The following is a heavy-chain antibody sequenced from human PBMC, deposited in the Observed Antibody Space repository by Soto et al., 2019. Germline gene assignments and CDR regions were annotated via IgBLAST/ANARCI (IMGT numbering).Heavy chain of an antibody. Sequence: EVQLLESGGGLVQPGGSLRLSCAASGFTFNNYAMSWVRRAPGKGLEWVSTVGWSGSSTYYADSVKGRFTISRDNSKNTLYLXXXSLRXXDTXVYYXXKXYXYDSGTYLYHFDYWGQGTLVIVSS. J-gene: IGHJ4*02. CDR1: GFTFNNYA. D-gene: IGHD3-10*01. V-gene: IGHV3-23*01. CDR3: XKXYXYDSGTYLYHFDY. CDR2: VGWSGSST.